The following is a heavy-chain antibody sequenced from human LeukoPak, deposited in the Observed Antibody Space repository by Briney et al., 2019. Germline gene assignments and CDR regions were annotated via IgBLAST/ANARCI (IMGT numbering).Heavy chain of an antibody. CDR1: GYYVTDGYY. CDR3: ARIDKTQRLVLGVEQ. V-gene: IGHV4-38-2*02. J-gene: IGHJ1*01. D-gene: IGHD6-13*01. CDR2: IYHFGDT. Sequence: PSETLSLTCTVSGYYVTDGYYWGWIRQPSGKGLEWIGHIYHFGDTFYNPSLNTRVTLSVDTSQNQISLTLTSLTAADTATYYCARIDKTQRLVLGVEQWGQGTLVTVSS.